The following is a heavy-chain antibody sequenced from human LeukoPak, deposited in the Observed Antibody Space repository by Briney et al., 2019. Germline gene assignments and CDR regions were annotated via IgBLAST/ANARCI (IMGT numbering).Heavy chain of an antibody. Sequence: QPGGSLRLSCAASGFTFSSYAINWVHQAPGKGLEWVSAISGSGGSTYYADSVKGRFTISRDNSKNTLYLQMNSLRAEDTAVYYCAKDRFPGSNSLAGAFDIWGQGTMVTVSS. J-gene: IGHJ3*02. D-gene: IGHD4-23*01. CDR3: AKDRFPGSNSLAGAFDI. CDR1: GFTFSSYA. CDR2: ISGSGGST. V-gene: IGHV3-23*01.